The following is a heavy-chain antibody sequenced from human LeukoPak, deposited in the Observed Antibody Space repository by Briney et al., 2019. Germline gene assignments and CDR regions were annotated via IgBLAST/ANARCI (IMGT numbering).Heavy chain of an antibody. CDR3: AKDIQLST. CDR1: GFSFSSAA. Sequence: GGSLRLSCGACGFSFSSAAMIGVRQAPGKGLERVSIIGTIGYSTYYADPVQGRFTTSRDNSKNTLSLQVNSLRVEDTAIYYCAKDIQLSTWGLETMVTVSS. J-gene: IGHJ3*01. CDR2: IGTIGYST. V-gene: IGHV3-23*01. D-gene: IGHD5-24*01.